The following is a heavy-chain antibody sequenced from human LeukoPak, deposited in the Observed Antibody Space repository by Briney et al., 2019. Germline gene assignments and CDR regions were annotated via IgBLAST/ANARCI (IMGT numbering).Heavy chain of an antibody. D-gene: IGHD2-2*01. CDR2: IRSKAYGGTT. Sequence: GGSLRLSCTASGFTFGDYAMSWFRQAPGKGLEWVGFIRSKAYGGTTEYAASVKGRFTISRDDSKSIAYLQMNSLKTEDTAVYYCSIVVVPAAMGYYYYGMDVWGQGTTVTVSS. V-gene: IGHV3-49*03. J-gene: IGHJ6*02. CDR1: GFTFGDYA. CDR3: SIVVVPAAMGYYYYGMDV.